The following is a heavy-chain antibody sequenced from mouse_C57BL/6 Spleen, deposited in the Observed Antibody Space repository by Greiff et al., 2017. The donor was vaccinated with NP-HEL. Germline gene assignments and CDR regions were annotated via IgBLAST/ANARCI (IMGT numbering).Heavy chain of an antibody. D-gene: IGHD1-1*01. J-gene: IGHJ4*01. V-gene: IGHV1-54*01. CDR3: ARWVITTVVGMDY. CDR1: GYAFTNYL. CDR2: INPGSGGT. Sequence: VQLQQSGAELVRPGTSVKVSCKASGYAFTNYLIEWVKQRPGQGLEWIGVINPGSGGTNYNEKFKGKATLTADKSSSTAYMQLSSLTSEDSAVYFCARWVITTVVGMDYWGQGTSVTVSS.